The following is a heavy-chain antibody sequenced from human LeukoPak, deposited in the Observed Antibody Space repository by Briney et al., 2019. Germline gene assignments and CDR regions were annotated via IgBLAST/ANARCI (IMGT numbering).Heavy chain of an antibody. CDR3: ARDLYRDSLPVSWFDP. J-gene: IGHJ5*02. CDR2: ISDYNGNT. V-gene: IGHV1-18*01. Sequence: ASVKVSCKASGYTFTSYGISWVRQAPGQGLEWMGWISDYNGNTNYAQKLQGRVTMTTNTSTSTAYMELRSLRSDDTAVYYCARDLYRDSLPVSWFDPWGQGTLVTVSS. CDR1: GYTFTSYG. D-gene: IGHD4-11*01.